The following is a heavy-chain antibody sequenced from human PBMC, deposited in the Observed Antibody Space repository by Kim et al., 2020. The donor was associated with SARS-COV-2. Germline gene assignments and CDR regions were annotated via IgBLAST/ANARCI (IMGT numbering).Heavy chain of an antibody. Sequence: GGSLRLSCAASGFTFSSYAMHWVRQAPGKGLEWVAVISYDGSNKYYADSVKGRFTISRDNSKNTLYLQMNSLRAEDTAVYYCARDRYCSSTSCYEDYYYGMDVWGQGTTVTVSS. J-gene: IGHJ6*02. D-gene: IGHD2-2*01. CDR1: GFTFSSYA. V-gene: IGHV3-30*04. CDR3: ARDRYCSSTSCYEDYYYGMDV. CDR2: ISYDGSNK.